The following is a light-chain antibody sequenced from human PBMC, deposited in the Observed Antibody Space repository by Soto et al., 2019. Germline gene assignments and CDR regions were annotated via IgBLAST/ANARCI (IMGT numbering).Light chain of an antibody. CDR1: SSDVGGYDY. CDR2: EVN. V-gene: IGLV2-14*01. Sequence: QSVLTQPASVSGSPGQSITISCTGTSSDVGGYDYVSWHQLHPGKAPKLMVFEVNNRPSGASYRFSGSKSGNTASLTISGLQAEDEADYFCSSYSISTAYLFGTGTKVTVL. CDR3: SSYSISTAYL. J-gene: IGLJ1*01.